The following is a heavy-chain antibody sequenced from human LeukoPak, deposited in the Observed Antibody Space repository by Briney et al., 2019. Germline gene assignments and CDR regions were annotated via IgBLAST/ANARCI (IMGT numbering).Heavy chain of an antibody. CDR1: GFTFSSYW. V-gene: IGHV3-7*01. J-gene: IGHJ6*02. D-gene: IGHD1-26*01. CDR2: IKQDGSGK. CDR3: ARARGSYRPLGMDV. Sequence: GGSLRLSCAASGFTFSSYWMSWVRQAPGKGLEWVANIKQDGSGKYYVDSVKGRFTISRDNAKNSLYLQMNSLRAEDTAVYYCARARGSYRPLGMDVWGQGTTVTVSS.